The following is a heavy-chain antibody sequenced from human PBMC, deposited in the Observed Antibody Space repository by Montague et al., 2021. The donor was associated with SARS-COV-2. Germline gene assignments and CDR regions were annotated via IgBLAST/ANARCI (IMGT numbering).Heavy chain of an antibody. CDR1: GGSISNSIYY. Sequence: SETLSLTCTVSGGSISNSIYYWDWIRQPPGKGLEWIGSIYYTENTYYNPSLKGRVTISIDTSKNQFSLKLCSVTAADTAVYYCARPGSGYSYGSGAFDYWGQGTLVTVSS. V-gene: IGHV4-39*01. J-gene: IGHJ4*02. CDR3: ARPGSGYSYGSGAFDY. D-gene: IGHD5-18*01. CDR2: IYYTENT.